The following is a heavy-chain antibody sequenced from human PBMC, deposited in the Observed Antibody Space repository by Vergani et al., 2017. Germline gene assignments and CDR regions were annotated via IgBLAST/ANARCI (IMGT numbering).Heavy chain of an antibody. J-gene: IGHJ5*02. D-gene: IGHD3-10*01. CDR2: IHYSGST. Sequence: QLQLQESGPGLVKPSETLSLTCTVSGGSFSSSTYNWGWNRQPPGRGLECFGSIHYSGSTYYNPSHKSRVTISVDTSKNQFSLKLSSVTAADTAVYYCARTPGGLGSRHRAFDGWGQGTLVTVSS. V-gene: IGHV4-39*01. CDR1: GGSFSSSTYN. CDR3: ARTPGGLGSRHRAFDG.